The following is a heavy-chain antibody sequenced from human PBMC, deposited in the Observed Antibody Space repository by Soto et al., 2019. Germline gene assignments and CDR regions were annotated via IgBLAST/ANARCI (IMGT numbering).Heavy chain of an antibody. CDR1: GYSFTSYW. Sequence: VESLKISCKGSGYSFTSYWIGWVRQMPGKGLEWMGIIYPGDSDTRYSPSFQGQVTISADKSISTAYLQWSSLKASDTAMYYCARLGITIFGVCHYYYGMLLSGPATTVSVPS. V-gene: IGHV5-51*01. CDR2: IYPGDSDT. D-gene: IGHD3-3*01. CDR3: ARLGITIFGVCHYYYGMLL. J-gene: IGHJ6*02.